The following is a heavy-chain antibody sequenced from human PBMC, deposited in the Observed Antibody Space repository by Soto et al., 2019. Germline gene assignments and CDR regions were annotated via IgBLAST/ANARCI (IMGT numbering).Heavy chain of an antibody. J-gene: IGHJ3*02. CDR3: ARHLWVGSSWYLGAFDI. V-gene: IGHV4-39*01. D-gene: IGHD6-13*01. CDR1: GVSISGSNYY. CDR2: IYYRGST. Sequence: SETLSLTCTVSGVSISGSNYYWGWIRQPPGKGLKWIGSIYYRGSTYYNPSLKSRVTISVDTSKNQFSLKLSSVTAADTAVYYCARHLWVGSSWYLGAFDIWGQGTMVTVSS.